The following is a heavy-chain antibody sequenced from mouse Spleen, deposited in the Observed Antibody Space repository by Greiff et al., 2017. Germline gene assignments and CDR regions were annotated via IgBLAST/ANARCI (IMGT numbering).Heavy chain of an antibody. CDR3: AESTMITAWFAY. Sequence: EVQLQQSGPELVKPGASVKMSCKASGYTFTDYIMHWVKQSHGKSLEWIGYINPNNGGTSYNQKFKGKATLTVNKSSSTAYMELRSLTSEDSAVYYCAESTMITAWFAYWGQGTLVTVSA. D-gene: IGHD2-4*01. V-gene: IGHV1-22*01. J-gene: IGHJ3*01. CDR2: INPNNGGT. CDR1: GYTFTDYI.